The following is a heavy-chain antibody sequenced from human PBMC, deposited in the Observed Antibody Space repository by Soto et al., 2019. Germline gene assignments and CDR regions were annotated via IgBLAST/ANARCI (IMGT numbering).Heavy chain of an antibody. CDR2: IYYSGST. Sequence: KTSETLSLTCTVSGGSISSGDYYWSWIRQPPGKGLEWIGYIYYSGSTYYNPSLKSRVTISVDTSKNQFSLKLSSVTAADTAVYYCARGDYVWGSYRNFDPWGQGTLVTVSS. V-gene: IGHV4-30-4*01. J-gene: IGHJ5*02. CDR3: ARGDYVWGSYRNFDP. CDR1: GGSISSGDYY. D-gene: IGHD3-16*02.